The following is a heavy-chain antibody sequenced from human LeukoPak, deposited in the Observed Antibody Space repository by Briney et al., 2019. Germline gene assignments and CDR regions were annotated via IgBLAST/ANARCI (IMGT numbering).Heavy chain of an antibody. CDR1: GFTFSSYG. V-gene: IGHV3-30*02. Sequence: GRSLRLSCAASGFTFSSYGMHWVCQAPGKGLEWVAFIRYDGSNKYYADSVKGRFSISRDNSKNTLYLQMNSLRAEDTAVYYCAKDRCGGDCYSDYWGQGTLVTVSS. J-gene: IGHJ4*02. CDR2: IRYDGSNK. CDR3: AKDRCGGDCYSDY. D-gene: IGHD2-21*01.